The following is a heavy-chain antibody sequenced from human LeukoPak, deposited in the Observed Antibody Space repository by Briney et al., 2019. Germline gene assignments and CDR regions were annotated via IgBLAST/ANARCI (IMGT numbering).Heavy chain of an antibody. J-gene: IGHJ6*03. CDR3: ARDGLLTRTGMDV. D-gene: IGHD3/OR15-3a*01. CDR2: IIPMLGTA. Sequence: GASVKVSCKASGGSLSDYTISWVRQAPGQGLEWMGGIIPMLGTAKYAQNFQGRVTITTDDSSSTVYMELSSLRFGDTASYFCARDGLLTRTGMDVWGKGTTVTVSS. V-gene: IGHV1-69*16. CDR1: GGSLSDYT.